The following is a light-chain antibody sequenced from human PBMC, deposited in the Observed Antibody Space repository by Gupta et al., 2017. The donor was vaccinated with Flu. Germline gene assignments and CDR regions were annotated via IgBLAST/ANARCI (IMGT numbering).Light chain of an antibody. Sequence: DVQLTQSPSFLSASVGDRVTITCRASQGISRYLAWYQQKPGKAPNLLIYAASTLQSGVPSRFSGSVSGPEFTLTISSLQPEDFATYYCQQLNNFPVTFGRGTKVEIK. V-gene: IGKV1-9*01. J-gene: IGKJ4*01. CDR1: QGISRY. CDR3: QQLNNFPVT. CDR2: AAS.